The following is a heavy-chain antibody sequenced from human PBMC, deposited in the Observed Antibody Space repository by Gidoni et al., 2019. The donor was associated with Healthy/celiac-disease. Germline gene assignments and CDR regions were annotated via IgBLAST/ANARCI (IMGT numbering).Heavy chain of an antibody. CDR3: ARDPNRGSGSGWLPPFDY. CDR2: IWYDGSNK. Sequence: QVQLVESGGGVVQPGRSLRLSCAASGFTFSSYGMHWVRQDPGKGLEWVAVIWYDGSNKYYADSVKGRFTISRDNSKNTLYLQMNSLRAEDTAVYYCARDPNRGSGSGWLPPFDYWGQGTLVTVSS. J-gene: IGHJ4*02. CDR1: GFTFSSYG. V-gene: IGHV3-33*01. D-gene: IGHD6-19*01.